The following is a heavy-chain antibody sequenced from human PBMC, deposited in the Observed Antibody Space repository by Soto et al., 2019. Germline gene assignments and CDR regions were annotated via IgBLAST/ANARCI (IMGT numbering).Heavy chain of an antibody. CDR3: ARQSRQVAYPIPQDAFDI. CDR1: GGSISSYY. Sequence: PSETLSLTCTVSGGSISSYYWSWIRQPPGKGLEWIGYIYYSGSTNYNPSLKSRVTISVDTSKNQFSLKLSSVTAADTAVYYCARQSRQVAYPIPQDAFDIWGQGTMVTVSS. V-gene: IGHV4-59*01. CDR2: IYYSGST. J-gene: IGHJ3*02. D-gene: IGHD1-1*01.